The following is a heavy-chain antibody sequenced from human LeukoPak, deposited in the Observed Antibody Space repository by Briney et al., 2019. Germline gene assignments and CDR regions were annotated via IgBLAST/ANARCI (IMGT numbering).Heavy chain of an antibody. D-gene: IGHD3-22*01. CDR1: GDSLSSGGHY. CDR2: IYFTGET. Sequence: PSETLSLTCTVSGDSLSSGGHYWGWIRQTPGKRLEWIGNIYFTGETSFNPSLKSRLAMSVDTSKNQLFLNLDSMTAADTAVYYCARDSGFWLYWGQGTLVTVSS. V-gene: IGHV4-39*07. CDR3: ARDSGFWLY. J-gene: IGHJ4*02.